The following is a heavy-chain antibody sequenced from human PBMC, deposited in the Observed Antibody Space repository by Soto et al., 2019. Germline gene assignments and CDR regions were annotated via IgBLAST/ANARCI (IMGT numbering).Heavy chain of an antibody. CDR3: ARLLFLLNNLFDP. Sequence: QLHLQESGPGLVKPSETLSLPSSVSAGPINAGRAYRLWARQPPGQKLDWIGGINYGGNTSYASSLKGRAIRSLATYGKAFSLTLTSVTATDTSVYYCARLLFLLNNLFDPWGQGTLVTVSS. V-gene: IGHV4-39*02. CDR1: AGPINAGRAY. J-gene: IGHJ5*02. CDR2: INYGGNT. D-gene: IGHD2-15*01.